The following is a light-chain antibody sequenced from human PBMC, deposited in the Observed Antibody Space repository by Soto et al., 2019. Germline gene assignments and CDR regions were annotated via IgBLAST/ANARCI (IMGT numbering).Light chain of an antibody. Sequence: QSVLTQPASVSGSPGQSITISCTGTSSDVGGYNYVSWYQQHPGKAPKLMIYDVSNRPSGVSNRFSGSKSGNTASLTISGLQAEDEAECYSSSYTSSSTLYVFGTGTKVTVL. CDR1: SSDVGGYNY. CDR3: SSYTSSSTLYV. V-gene: IGLV2-14*01. CDR2: DVS. J-gene: IGLJ1*01.